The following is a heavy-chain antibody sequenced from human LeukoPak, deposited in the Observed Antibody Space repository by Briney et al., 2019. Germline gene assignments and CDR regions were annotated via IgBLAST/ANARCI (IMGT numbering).Heavy chain of an antibody. CDR3: AREREEGAFDI. V-gene: IGHV7-4-1*02. Sequence: GASVKVSCKASGYTFTSYGISWVRQAPGQGLEWMGWINTNTGNPTYAQGFTGRFVFSLDTSVSTAYLQISSLKAEDTAVYYCAREREEGAFDIWGQGTMVTVSS. D-gene: IGHD1-26*01. CDR2: INTNTGNP. CDR1: GYTFTSYG. J-gene: IGHJ3*02.